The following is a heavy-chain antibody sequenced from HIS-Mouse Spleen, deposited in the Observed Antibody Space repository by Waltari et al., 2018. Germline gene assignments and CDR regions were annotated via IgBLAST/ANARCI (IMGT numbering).Heavy chain of an antibody. CDR1: GGSFSGYY. CDR3: ARGGNWDAFDI. CDR2: IDHSGST. D-gene: IGHD1-1*01. J-gene: IGHJ3*02. V-gene: IGHV4-34*01. Sequence: QVQLQQWGAGLLKPSETLSLTCAVYGGSFSGYYWSWIRQPPGKGLEWIGEIDHSGSTNYNPSLQSRVTISVDTSKTQFSLKLSSVTAADTAVYYCARGGNWDAFDIWGQGTMVTVSS.